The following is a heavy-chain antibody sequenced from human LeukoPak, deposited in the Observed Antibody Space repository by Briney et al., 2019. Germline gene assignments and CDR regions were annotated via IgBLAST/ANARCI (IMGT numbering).Heavy chain of an antibody. CDR2: IDNSGSTT. V-gene: IGHV3-23*05. Sequence: PGRSLRLSCAASGFXFSSYGITWVRQAPGKGLEWVSAIDNSGSTTWYADSVKGRFTISRDNAKNTLYMQMISLRAEDTAIYYCAKERGPRQGLDYWGQGTLVTVSS. CDR3: AKERGPRQGLDY. CDR1: GFXFSSYG. D-gene: IGHD3-10*01. J-gene: IGHJ4*02.